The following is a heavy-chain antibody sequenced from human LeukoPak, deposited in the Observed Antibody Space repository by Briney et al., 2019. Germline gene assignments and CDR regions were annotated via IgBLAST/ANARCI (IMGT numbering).Heavy chain of an antibody. CDR1: GGSISSYY. J-gene: IGHJ3*02. CDR2: IYTSGST. Sequence: SETLSLTCTVSGGSISSYYWSWIRQPAGKGLEWIGRIYTSGSTNYNPSLKSRVTMSVDTSKNQFSLKLSSVTAADTAVYYCARGQYYDILTGYDSLDAFDIWGQGTMVTVSS. CDR3: ARGQYYDILTGYDSLDAFDI. D-gene: IGHD3-9*01. V-gene: IGHV4-4*07.